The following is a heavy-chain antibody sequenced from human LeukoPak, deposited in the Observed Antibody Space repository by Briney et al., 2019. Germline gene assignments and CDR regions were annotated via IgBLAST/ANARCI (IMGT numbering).Heavy chain of an antibody. V-gene: IGHV3-30-3*01. CDR3: AKGRVWFGELFDY. J-gene: IGHJ4*02. Sequence: GGSLRLSCAASGFTFSSYAMHWVRQAPGKGLEWVAVISYDGSNKYYADSVKGRFTISRDNSKNTLYLQMNSLRAEDTAVYYCAKGRVWFGELFDYWGQGTLVTVSS. CDR2: ISYDGSNK. CDR1: GFTFSSYA. D-gene: IGHD3-10*01.